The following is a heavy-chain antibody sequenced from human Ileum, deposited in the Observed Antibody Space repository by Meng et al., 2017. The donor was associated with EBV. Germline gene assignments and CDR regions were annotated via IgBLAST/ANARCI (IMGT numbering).Heavy chain of an antibody. CDR3: ARYGRCNGNSFYCFDP. D-gene: IGHD4-23*01. CDR2: IDQSGYT. CDR1: GGSFKDYS. V-gene: IGHV4-34*01. J-gene: IGHJ5*02. Sequence: VRLTEWERGLLKPSETMSLTCAVYGGSFKDYSWTWLRQPPGKGLEWIGEIDQSGYTKFNPSLSSRASISRDTSNNQFSLRLNSVTAADTALYYCARYGRCNGNSFYCFDPWGQGTLVTVSS.